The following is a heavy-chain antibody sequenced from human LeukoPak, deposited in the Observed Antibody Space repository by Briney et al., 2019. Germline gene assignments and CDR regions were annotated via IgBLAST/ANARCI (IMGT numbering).Heavy chain of an antibody. Sequence: GGSLRLSCAVSGFGFSSNWMHWVRHAPGQGLVWVSRIKGDGISTNYADSVKGRFTISRDIAKNTLYLQMNSLRAEDTGVYYCAKDHYWSIDYWGRGTLVTVSS. CDR3: AKDHYWSIDY. J-gene: IGHJ4*02. V-gene: IGHV3-74*01. CDR1: GFGFSSNW. CDR2: IKGDGIST. D-gene: IGHD3-3*01.